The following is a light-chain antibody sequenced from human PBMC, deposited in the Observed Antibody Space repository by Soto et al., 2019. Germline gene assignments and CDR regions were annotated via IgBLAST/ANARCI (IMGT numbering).Light chain of an antibody. CDR3: QQYNNWPLFT. CDR2: GAS. J-gene: IGKJ3*01. Sequence: EIVMTQSPANLSVSPGERATLSCRASQSVSSNLAWYQQKPGQAPRLLIYGASTRATGIPARFSGSGSGTEFTLTISSLQYEDFAVYYCQQYNNWPLFTFGPGTKVDIK. CDR1: QSVSSN. V-gene: IGKV3-15*01.